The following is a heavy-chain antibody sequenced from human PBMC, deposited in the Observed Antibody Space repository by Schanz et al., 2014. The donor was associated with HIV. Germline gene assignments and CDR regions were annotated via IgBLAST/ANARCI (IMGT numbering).Heavy chain of an antibody. Sequence: VQLLESGGGLVQPGGSLRLSCAGSGFTFSSRAMSWVRQAPGKGLEWAAVISYDGSNKYYADSVKGRFTISRDNSENTLYLQMNSLRGEDTGVYYCAREGVEPHLDYWGQGTLVTVSS. V-gene: IGHV3-30-3*01. CDR2: ISYDGSNK. J-gene: IGHJ4*02. CDR3: AREGVEPHLDY. CDR1: GFTFSSRA.